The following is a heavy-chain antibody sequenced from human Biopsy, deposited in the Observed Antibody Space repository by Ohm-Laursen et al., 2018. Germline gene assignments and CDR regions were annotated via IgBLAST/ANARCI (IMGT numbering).Heavy chain of an antibody. D-gene: IGHD5-18*01. CDR1: GFTSSSSW. V-gene: IGHV3-74*01. J-gene: IGHJ4*02. Sequence: SLRLSCTASGFTSSSSWMHWVRQAPGKGLEWVSRFNSDGTDTTYADSVKGRFTISRDNAKNTLYLQMNSLRVEDTAVYYCAKAGRGYIDYWGQGTLAIVSS. CDR3: AKAGRGYIDY. CDR2: FNSDGTDT.